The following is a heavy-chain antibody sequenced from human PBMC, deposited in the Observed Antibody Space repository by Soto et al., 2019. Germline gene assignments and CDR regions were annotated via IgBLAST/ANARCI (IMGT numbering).Heavy chain of an antibody. Sequence: SVKVSFKTSGGTFSSNASSWVRQAPGQGLEWMGGIIPIFGTANYAQKFQGRATMTADKSTSKAYMELSSLRSEDTAVYYCARDGSGSYYYYYYGMDVWGQGTTVTVSS. CDR1: GGTFSSNA. D-gene: IGHD3-10*01. CDR3: ARDGSGSYYYYYYGMDV. J-gene: IGHJ6*02. CDR2: IIPIFGTA. V-gene: IGHV1-69*06.